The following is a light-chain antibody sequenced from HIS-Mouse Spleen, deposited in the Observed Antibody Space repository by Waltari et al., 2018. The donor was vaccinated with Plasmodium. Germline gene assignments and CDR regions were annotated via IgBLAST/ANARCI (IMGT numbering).Light chain of an antibody. Sequence: IQITQSPPAMSASVADRVTTTCRESQGISNFLAWFQQKPGKVPKRLIYAASSLQSGVPSRFSGSGSGTEFTLTISSLQPEDFATYYCLQHNSYPMYTFGQGTKLEIK. V-gene: IGKV1-17*03. CDR2: AAS. CDR1: QGISNF. CDR3: LQHNSYPMYT. J-gene: IGKJ2*01.